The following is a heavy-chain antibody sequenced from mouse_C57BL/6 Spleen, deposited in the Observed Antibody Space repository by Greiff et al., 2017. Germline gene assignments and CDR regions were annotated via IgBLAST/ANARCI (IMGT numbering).Heavy chain of an antibody. CDR3: ARGGSSSRFAY. D-gene: IGHD1-1*01. Sequence: VQLQQPGAELVRPGSSVKLSCKASGYTFTSYWMHWVKQRPIQGLEWIGNIDPSDSETNYNEKFKDKATLTVDKSSSTAYMQLSRLTSSDSAVYYCARGGSSSRFAYWGQGTLVTVSA. V-gene: IGHV1-52*01. CDR1: GYTFTSYW. J-gene: IGHJ3*01. CDR2: IDPSDSET.